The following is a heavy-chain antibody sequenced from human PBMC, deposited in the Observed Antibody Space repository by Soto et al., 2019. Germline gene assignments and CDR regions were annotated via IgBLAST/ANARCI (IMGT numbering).Heavy chain of an antibody. V-gene: IGHV3-21*01. D-gene: IGHD1-26*01. J-gene: IGHJ4*02. Sequence: EVLLVESGGGLVKPGGSLRLSCAASGFTFSTYNMNWVRQAPGKGLEWVSSINGRGNYIYYTDAVKGRFTICRDNAKTSLYLQMNSLSAEDTAVYYCAREDGIVGATSAFDYWGQGTLVTVSS. CDR1: GFTFSTYN. CDR2: INGRGNYI. CDR3: AREDGIVGATSAFDY.